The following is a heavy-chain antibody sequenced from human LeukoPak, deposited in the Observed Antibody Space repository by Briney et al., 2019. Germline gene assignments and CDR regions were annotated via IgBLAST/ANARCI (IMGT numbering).Heavy chain of an antibody. J-gene: IGHJ4*02. Sequence: PSETLSLTCTVSGGSISSSSYYWGWIRQPPGKGLEWIGSIYYSGSTYYNPSLKSRVTISVDTSKNQFSLKLSSVPAADTAVYYCASGDIVAYCGGDCYSTFDYWGQGTLVTVSS. CDR2: IYYSGST. V-gene: IGHV4-39*01. CDR3: ASGDIVAYCGGDCYSTFDY. D-gene: IGHD2-21*02. CDR1: GGSISSSSYY.